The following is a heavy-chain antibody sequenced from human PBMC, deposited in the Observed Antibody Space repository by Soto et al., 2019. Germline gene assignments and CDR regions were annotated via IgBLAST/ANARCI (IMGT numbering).Heavy chain of an antibody. CDR2: INHSGST. D-gene: IGHD6-19*01. CDR1: VESFSVYY. CDR3: ARVDSSGWTPFDY. V-gene: IGHV4-34*01. J-gene: IGHJ4*02. Sequence: QVQLQQWGAGLVKPSETLSLTCAVYVESFSVYYWSWIRQPPGKRLEWIGEINHSGSTHYNPSLKSRVTISVDTSKNQFSLKLSSVTAADTAVYYCARVDSSGWTPFDYWGQGTLVTVSS.